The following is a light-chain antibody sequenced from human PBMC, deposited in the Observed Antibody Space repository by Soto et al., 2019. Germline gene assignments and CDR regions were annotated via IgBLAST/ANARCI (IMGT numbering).Light chain of an antibody. J-gene: IGKJ1*01. CDR2: GAS. CDR3: QQYNNWPRT. Sequence: EIVVTQSPSTLSLSPGERATLSCRASQSVSTNLAWYQQKPGQAPRLLIYGASTRATGIPGRFSGSGSGTEFTLTISSLQSEDFAVYYCQQYNNWPRTFGQGTKVDI. CDR1: QSVSTN. V-gene: IGKV3-15*01.